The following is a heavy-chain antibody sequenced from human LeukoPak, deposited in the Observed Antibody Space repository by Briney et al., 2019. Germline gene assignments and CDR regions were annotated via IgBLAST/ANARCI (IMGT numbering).Heavy chain of an antibody. CDR2: ISSNGGSA. Sequence: GGSLRLSCAASGLSFNTYSMNWVRQAPGKGLDYVSSISSNGGSAYYADSVKGRFTISRDNSKNTLYLQMNSLRPEDTAVYYCAKAPHSELLLIDFWGQGTLVTVSS. CDR3: AKAPHSELLLIDF. V-gene: IGHV3-64*04. D-gene: IGHD3-10*01. J-gene: IGHJ4*02. CDR1: GLSFNTYS.